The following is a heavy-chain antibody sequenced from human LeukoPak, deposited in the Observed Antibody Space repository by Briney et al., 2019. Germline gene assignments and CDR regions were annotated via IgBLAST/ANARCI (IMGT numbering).Heavy chain of an antibody. V-gene: IGHV4-59*01. D-gene: IGHD5-12*01. Sequence: SETLSLTCSVSGGSISTYYGTWIRQPPGKGLEWIGYMRFSGSTNYNPSLKSRVTMSVDTSKNQFSLKVSSVTAADTAVYFCARGGRHGGYHDFYYGGQGTLVTVSS. CDR3: ARGGRHGGYHDFYY. CDR2: MRFSGST. CDR1: GGSISTYY. J-gene: IGHJ4*02.